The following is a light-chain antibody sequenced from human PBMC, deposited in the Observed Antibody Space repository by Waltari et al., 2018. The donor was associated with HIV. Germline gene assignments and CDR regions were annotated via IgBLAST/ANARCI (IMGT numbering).Light chain of an antibody. Sequence: SYELRQALSLSVALGQTAKMTCGGRNIGSKSVNWYQQRPGLAPVLVIYGDSHRPSGIPERFSGSTSGNTATLTISGAQGADEGDYYCQVWDTSVEFGGGTKLTV. J-gene: IGLJ3*02. V-gene: IGLV3-9*01. CDR1: NIGSKS. CDR2: GDS. CDR3: QVWDTSVE.